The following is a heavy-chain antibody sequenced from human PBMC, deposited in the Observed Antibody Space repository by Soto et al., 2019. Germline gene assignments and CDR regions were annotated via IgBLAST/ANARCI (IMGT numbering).Heavy chain of an antibody. CDR3: ARDPDIVVVVAAKRSDY. Sequence: QVQLVQSGAEVKKPGASVKVSCKAPGYTFTSYGISWVRQAPGQGLEWMGWISAYNGNTNYAQKLQGRVTMTTDTSTSTAYMELRSLRSDDTAVYYCARDPDIVVVVAAKRSDYWGQGTLVTVSS. D-gene: IGHD2-15*01. V-gene: IGHV1-18*01. CDR1: GYTFTSYG. J-gene: IGHJ4*02. CDR2: ISAYNGNT.